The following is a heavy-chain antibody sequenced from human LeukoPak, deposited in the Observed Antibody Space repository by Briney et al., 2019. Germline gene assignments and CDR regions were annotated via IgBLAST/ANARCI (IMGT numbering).Heavy chain of an antibody. CDR2: IRYDGSNK. CDR1: GFTFSSYG. J-gene: IGHJ4*02. CDR3: AREVAAAGTGGFDY. D-gene: IGHD6-13*01. V-gene: IGHV3-30*02. Sequence: PGGSLRLSCAASGFTFSSYGMHWVRQAPGKGLEWVAFIRYDGSNKYYADSVKGRFTISRDNSKNTLYLQMNSLRAEDTAVYYCAREVAAAGTGGFDYWGQGTLVTVSS.